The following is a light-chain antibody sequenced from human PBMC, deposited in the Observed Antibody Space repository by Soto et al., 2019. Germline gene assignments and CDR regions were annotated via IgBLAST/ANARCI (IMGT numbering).Light chain of an antibody. Sequence: QSVLTQPPSVSGAPGQRVTISCTGSSSNIGAGYDVHWYQQLPGTAPKLLIYGNSNRPSGVPDRFSGSKSGTSASLAITGLQAADEADYYCQSYDSSLSGYVFGTGTKVT. CDR2: GNS. CDR3: QSYDSSLSGYV. V-gene: IGLV1-40*01. J-gene: IGLJ1*01. CDR1: SSNIGAGYD.